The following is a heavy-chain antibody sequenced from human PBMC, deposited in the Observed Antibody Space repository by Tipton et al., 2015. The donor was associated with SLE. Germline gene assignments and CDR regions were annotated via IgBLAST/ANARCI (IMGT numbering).Heavy chain of an antibody. Sequence: TLSLTCNVSGVPISGAYWSWIRQPPGKKLEWIGYIYSGGSTNYNPSLKSRVSISVDTSKNQISLKLSSVTAADTAVYFCARRSVQEAFDIWGQGTMVTVSS. J-gene: IGHJ3*02. CDR1: GVPISGAY. CDR2: IYSGGST. V-gene: IGHV4-59*08. CDR3: ARRSVQEAFDI. D-gene: IGHD1-1*01.